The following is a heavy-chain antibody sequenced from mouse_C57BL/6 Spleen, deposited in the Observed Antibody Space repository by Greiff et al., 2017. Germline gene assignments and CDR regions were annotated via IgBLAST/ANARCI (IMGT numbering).Heavy chain of an antibody. CDR1: GYTFTSYW. CDR2: IDPSDSYT. J-gene: IGHJ4*01. Sequence: VQLQQPGAELVMPGASVKLSCKASGYTFTSYWMHWVKQRPGQGLEWIGEIDPSDSYTNYNQKFKGKSTLTVDKSSSTAYMQLSSLTSEDSAVYYCARAPEVGNDAMDYWGQGTSVTVSS. V-gene: IGHV1-69*01. D-gene: IGHD2-1*01. CDR3: ARAPEVGNDAMDY.